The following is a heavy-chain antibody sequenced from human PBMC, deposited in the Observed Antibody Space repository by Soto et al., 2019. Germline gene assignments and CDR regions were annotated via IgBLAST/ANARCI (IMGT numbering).Heavy chain of an antibody. V-gene: IGHV5-51*01. CDR2: IYPGDSDT. Sequence: GESLKISCKGSGYSFTSYWIGWVRQMPGKGLEWMGIIYPGDSDTRYSPSFQGQVTISADKSISTAYLQWGSLKASDTAMYYCARFGYSYGSGYYYYGMDVWGQGTTVTVSS. J-gene: IGHJ6*02. CDR1: GYSFTSYW. CDR3: ARFGYSYGSGYYYYGMDV. D-gene: IGHD5-18*01.